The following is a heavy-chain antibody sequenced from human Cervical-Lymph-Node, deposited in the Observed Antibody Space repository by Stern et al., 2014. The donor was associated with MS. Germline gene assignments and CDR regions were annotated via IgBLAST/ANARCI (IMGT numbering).Heavy chain of an antibody. J-gene: IGHJ4*02. CDR1: GYTFTGYY. CDR2: INPNSGGT. Sequence: QVQLVESGAEVKKPGASGKVSCKASGYTFTGYYMHWVRQAPGQGLEWMGWINPNSGGTNYAQKFQGWVTMTRDTSISTAYMELSRLRSDDTAVYYCARDPRYGSADLVFDYWGQGTLVTVSS. D-gene: IGHD3-10*01. CDR3: ARDPRYGSADLVFDY. V-gene: IGHV1-2*04.